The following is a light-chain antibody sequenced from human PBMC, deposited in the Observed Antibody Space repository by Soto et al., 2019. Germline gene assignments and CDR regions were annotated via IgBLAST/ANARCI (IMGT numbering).Light chain of an antibody. CDR2: LGS. CDR3: MQALQTPLT. Sequence: DIVMTQSPLSLPVTPGEPASISCRSSQSLLHSNGYNYLDWYMQKPGQSPQVLIYLGSHRASGVPDRFSGSGSGTDFTLKISRVEAEDVGVYYCMQALQTPLTFGGGTKVEIK. V-gene: IGKV2-28*01. CDR1: QSLLHSNGYNY. J-gene: IGKJ4*01.